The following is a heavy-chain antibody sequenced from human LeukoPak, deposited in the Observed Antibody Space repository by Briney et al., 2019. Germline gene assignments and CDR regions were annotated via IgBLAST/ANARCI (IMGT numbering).Heavy chain of an antibody. Sequence: PSETLSLTCAVYGGSFSCYYWSWIREPPGKGREWSGKINHSGTTNYKPSLTRRVTMSVDTSKHQFSLKVSSVTAADTAVYYCARVVQHLSVPTVNYLDVWGQGTTVTVSS. V-gene: IGHV4-34*01. D-gene: IGHD4-11*01. CDR2: INHSGTT. CDR3: ARVVQHLSVPTVNYLDV. J-gene: IGHJ6*03. CDR1: GGSFSCYY.